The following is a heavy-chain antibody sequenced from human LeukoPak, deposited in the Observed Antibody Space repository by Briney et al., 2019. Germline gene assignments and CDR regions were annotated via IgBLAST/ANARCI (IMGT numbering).Heavy chain of an antibody. CDR1: GGSIGSNY. CDR3: ARSDGLLWFGESNFDY. V-gene: IGHV4-59*08. J-gene: IGHJ4*02. D-gene: IGHD3-10*01. CDR2: IYYTGGT. Sequence: PSETLSLTCTVSGGSIGSNYWTWIRQPPGKGLEYIGYIYYTGGTNYNPSLRSRVTMSVDTSKNQFPLKLSSVTAADTAVYYCARSDGLLWFGESNFDYWGQGTLVTVSS.